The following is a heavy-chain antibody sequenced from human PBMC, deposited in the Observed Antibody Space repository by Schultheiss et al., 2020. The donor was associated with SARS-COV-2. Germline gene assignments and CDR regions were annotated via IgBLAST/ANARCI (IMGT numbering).Heavy chain of an antibody. CDR3: AKDILTTAYYYYGMDV. CDR2: INSDGSST. CDR1: GFTFSSYA. V-gene: IGHV3-74*01. D-gene: IGHD4-17*01. Sequence: GGSLRLSCAASGFTFSSYAMSWVRQAPGKGLVWVSRINSDGSSTSYADSVKGRFTISRDNSKNTLYLQMNSLRAEDTALYYCAKDILTTAYYYYGMDVWGQGTTVTVSS. J-gene: IGHJ6*02.